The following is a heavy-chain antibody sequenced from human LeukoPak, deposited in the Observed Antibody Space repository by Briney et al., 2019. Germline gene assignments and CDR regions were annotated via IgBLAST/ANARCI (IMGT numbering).Heavy chain of an antibody. CDR3: VRGRHGYNYDF. CDR1: GFNFTTYW. D-gene: IGHD5-24*01. CDR2: INPGNSDT. J-gene: IGHJ4*02. Sequence: GESLQISCQGFGFNFTTYWIGWVRPMPGKGLEWMGLINPGNSDTRYSPSFQGQVTISADKSISTAYLQWSSLRASDTAMFYCVRGRHGYNYDFWGQGTLVTVSS. V-gene: IGHV5-51*01.